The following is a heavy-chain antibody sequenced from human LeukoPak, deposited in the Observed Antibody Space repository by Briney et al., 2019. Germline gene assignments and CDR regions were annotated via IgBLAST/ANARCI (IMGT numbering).Heavy chain of an antibody. J-gene: IGHJ4*02. CDR2: IYYSGST. V-gene: IGHV4-39*07. Sequence: SETLSLTCTVSGGSISSSSYYWGWIRQPPGKGLEWIGSIYYSGSTYYNPSLKSRVTISVDTSKNQFSLKLSSVTAADTAVYYCAGLMRYYYDSSGYYGWGQGTLVTVSS. D-gene: IGHD3-22*01. CDR1: GGSISSSSYY. CDR3: AGLMRYYYDSSGYYG.